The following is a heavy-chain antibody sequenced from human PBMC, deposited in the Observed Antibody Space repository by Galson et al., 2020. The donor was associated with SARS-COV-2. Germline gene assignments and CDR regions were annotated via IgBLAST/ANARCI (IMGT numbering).Heavy chain of an antibody. Sequence: ASETLSLTCTVSGGSISSGGYYWSWIRQHPGKGLEWIGYIYYSGSTYYNPSLKSRVTISVDTSKNQFSLKLSSVTAADTAVYYCARGDYYDSSGRTGAFDIWGQGTTVTVSS. CDR2: IYYSGST. D-gene: IGHD3-22*01. J-gene: IGHJ3*02. CDR1: GGSISSGGYY. CDR3: ARGDYYDSSGRTGAFDI. V-gene: IGHV4-31*03.